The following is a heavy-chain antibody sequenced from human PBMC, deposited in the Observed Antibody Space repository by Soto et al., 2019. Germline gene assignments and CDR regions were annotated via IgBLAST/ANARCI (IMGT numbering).Heavy chain of an antibody. J-gene: IGHJ4*02. CDR2: IYYSGST. CDR3: ARFGSDSSCLLPLVYFDY. Sequence: SETLSLTXTVSGGSISSYYWSWIRRPPGKGLEWIGYIYYSGSTNYNPSLKSRVTISVDTSKNQFSLKLSSVTAADTAVYYCARFGSDSSCLLPLVYFDYWGQGTLVTVSS. V-gene: IGHV4-59*01. CDR1: GGSISSYY. D-gene: IGHD3-22*01.